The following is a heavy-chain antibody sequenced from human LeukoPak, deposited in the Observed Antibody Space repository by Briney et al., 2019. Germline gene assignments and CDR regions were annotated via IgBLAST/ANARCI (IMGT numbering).Heavy chain of an antibody. CDR1: GFTFSSHW. J-gene: IGHJ6*04. CDR2: IKQDGGEK. Sequence: GGSLRLSCAASGFTFSSHWMTWVRQAPGKGLEWVANIKQDGGEKRYVDSVKGRFTISRDNAKNSLYLQMNSLRAEDTAVYYCAREGETYLMDVWGKGTTVTVSS. V-gene: IGHV3-7*01. D-gene: IGHD2-21*01. CDR3: AREGETYLMDV.